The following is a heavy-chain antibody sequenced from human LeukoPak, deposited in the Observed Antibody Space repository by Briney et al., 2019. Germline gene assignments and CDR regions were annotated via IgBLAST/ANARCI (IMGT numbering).Heavy chain of an antibody. Sequence: GGSLRLSCAASGFTFSDYYMSWVRQAPGKGLEGVSYISSSGSTIYYADSVKGRFTISRDNAKNSLYLQMNSLRAEDTAVYYCARVDILTGYYLDYWGQGTLVTVSS. CDR1: GFTFSDYY. CDR2: ISSSGSTI. CDR3: ARVDILTGYYLDY. J-gene: IGHJ4*02. V-gene: IGHV3-11*01. D-gene: IGHD3-9*01.